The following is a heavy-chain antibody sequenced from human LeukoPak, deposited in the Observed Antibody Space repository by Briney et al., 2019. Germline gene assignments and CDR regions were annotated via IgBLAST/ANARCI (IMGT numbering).Heavy chain of an antibody. CDR3: AKTGGPWG. CDR1: GFTFSSYA. CDR2: ISYDGSNK. Sequence: GGSLRLSCAASGFTFSSYAMHWVRQAPGKGLEWVAVISYDGSNKYYADSVKGRFTISRDNSKNTLYLQMNSLRAEDTAVYYCAKTGGPWGWGQGTLVIVSS. J-gene: IGHJ4*02. D-gene: IGHD7-27*01. V-gene: IGHV3-30-3*02.